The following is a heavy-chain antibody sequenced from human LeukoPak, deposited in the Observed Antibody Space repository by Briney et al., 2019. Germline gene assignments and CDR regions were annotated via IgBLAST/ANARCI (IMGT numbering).Heavy chain of an antibody. J-gene: IGHJ5*02. Sequence: ASVKVSCKASGYTFTSYAMNWVRQAPGQGLEWMGWINTNTGNPTYAQGFTGRFVFSLDTSVSTAYLQISSLKAEDTAVYYCAVLVACSGGSCYWFDPWGQGTLVTVSS. V-gene: IGHV7-4-1*02. CDR2: INTNTGNP. D-gene: IGHD2-15*01. CDR1: GYTFTSYA. CDR3: AVLVACSGGSCYWFDP.